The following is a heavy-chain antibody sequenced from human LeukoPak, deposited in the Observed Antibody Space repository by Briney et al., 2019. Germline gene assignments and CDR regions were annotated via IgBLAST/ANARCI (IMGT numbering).Heavy chain of an antibody. CDR3: VRDCSTTNCYSPFDY. J-gene: IGHJ4*02. D-gene: IGHD2-2*01. V-gene: IGHV1-2*02. CDR1: GYTFTDYY. Sequence: ASVKVSCKASGYTFTDYYMHWVRQAPGQGLEWMGWINPNSGGTNYAQKFQGRVTMTRDTSISTAYMELSRLRSDDTAVYYCVRDCSTTNCYSPFDYWGQGTLVTVSS. CDR2: INPNSGGT.